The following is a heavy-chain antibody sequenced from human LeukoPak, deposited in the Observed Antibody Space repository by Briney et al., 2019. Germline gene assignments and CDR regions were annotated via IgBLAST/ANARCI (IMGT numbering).Heavy chain of an antibody. V-gene: IGHV1-69*04. Sequence: ASVKVSCKASGGTFSSYAISWVRQAPGQGLEWMGRIIPILGIANYAQKFQGRVTITADKSTSTAYMELSSLRSEDTAVYYCARDLRYGYYYYGMDVWGQGTTVTVSS. CDR3: ARDLRYGYYYYGMDV. D-gene: IGHD4-17*01. J-gene: IGHJ6*02. CDR1: GGTFSSYA. CDR2: IIPILGIA.